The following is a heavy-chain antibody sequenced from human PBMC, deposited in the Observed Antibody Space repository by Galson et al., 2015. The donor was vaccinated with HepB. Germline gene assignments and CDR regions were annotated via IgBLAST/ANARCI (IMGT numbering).Heavy chain of an antibody. V-gene: IGHV3-66*01. D-gene: IGHD4-17*01. J-gene: IGHJ3*02. CDR3: AREARDYGHGSFDI. Sequence: SLRLSSAASGFTVSTNYMSWVRQAPGKGLEWVSVIYSGGSTYYADSVKGRFSISRDNSKNTLYLQMNSLRAEDTAVYYCAREARDYGHGSFDIWGHGTMVTVSS. CDR2: IYSGGST. CDR1: GFTVSTNY.